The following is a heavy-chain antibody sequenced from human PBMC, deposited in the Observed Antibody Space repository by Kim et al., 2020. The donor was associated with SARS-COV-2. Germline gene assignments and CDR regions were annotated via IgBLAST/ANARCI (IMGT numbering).Heavy chain of an antibody. CDR3: ARGADTIFGRSFDY. D-gene: IGHD3-3*01. J-gene: IGHJ4*02. Sequence: AQGFTGRFVFSLDTSVSTAYLQISSLKAEDTAVYYCARGADTIFGRSFDYWGQGTLVTVSS. V-gene: IGHV7-4-1*02.